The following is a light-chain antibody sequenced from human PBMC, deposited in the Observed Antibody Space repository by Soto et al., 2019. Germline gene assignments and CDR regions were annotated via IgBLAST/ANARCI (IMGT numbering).Light chain of an antibody. CDR1: SSDVGGYDY. J-gene: IGLJ1*01. CDR3: CSYAGSYTGV. CDR2: DVS. V-gene: IGLV2-11*01. Sequence: QSALTQPRSVSGSPGQSVTISCTGTSSDVGGYDYVSWYQQHPGKAPKLMIYDVSKRPSGVPDRCSGSKSGNTASLTISGHQAEDEADYYCCSYAGSYTGVFGTGTKLTVL.